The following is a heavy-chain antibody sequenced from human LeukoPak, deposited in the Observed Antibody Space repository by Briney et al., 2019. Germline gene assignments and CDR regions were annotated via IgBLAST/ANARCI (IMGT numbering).Heavy chain of an antibody. CDR3: AKDHEPNYDIVTGYYIPSSFDY. Sequence: GGSLRLSCAASGFTFSSYAMSWVRQAPGKGLEWVSAISGSGGSTYYADSVKGRFTISRDNSKNTLYLQMNSLRAEDTAVYYCAKDHEPNYDIVTGYYIPSSFDYWGQGTLVTVSS. J-gene: IGHJ4*02. CDR1: GFTFSSYA. D-gene: IGHD3-9*01. CDR2: ISGSGGST. V-gene: IGHV3-23*01.